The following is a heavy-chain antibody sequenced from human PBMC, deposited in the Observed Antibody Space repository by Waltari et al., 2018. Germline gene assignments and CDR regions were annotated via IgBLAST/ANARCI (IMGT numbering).Heavy chain of an antibody. CDR3: AREPSSEMGFDY. D-gene: IGHD6-6*01. J-gene: IGHJ4*02. CDR1: GGSISSSIYY. Sequence: QLQLLESGPGLVKPSETLSLTCTVSGGSISSSIYYWGWIRQPPGKGLECLATIYYSGNTFYNPSIKSRATLSIDTSKNQFSLKLSSVTAAETAVYYCAREPSSEMGFDYWGQGTLVSVSS. CDR2: IYYSGNT. V-gene: IGHV4-39*07.